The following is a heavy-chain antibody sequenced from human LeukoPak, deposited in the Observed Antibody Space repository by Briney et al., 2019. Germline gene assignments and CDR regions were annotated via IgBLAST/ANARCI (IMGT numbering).Heavy chain of an antibody. J-gene: IGHJ4*02. CDR2: IYYRGST. CDR1: GGSISSGGYY. V-gene: IGHV4-31*03. Sequence: SQTLSLTCTVSGGSISSGGYYWSWIRQHPGKGLEWIGYIYYRGSTYYNPSLKSRVTISVDTSKNQFSLKLSSVTAADTAVYYCAREETYGSGSYVDYWGQGTLVTVSS. D-gene: IGHD3-10*01. CDR3: AREETYGSGSYVDY.